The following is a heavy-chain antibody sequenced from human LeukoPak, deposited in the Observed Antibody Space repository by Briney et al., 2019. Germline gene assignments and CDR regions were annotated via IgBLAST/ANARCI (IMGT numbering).Heavy chain of an antibody. D-gene: IGHD3-22*01. CDR3: ARDLYYDSSGYYPYY. V-gene: IGHV3-11*01. CDR1: GFTFSDYY. CDR2: ISSSGSTI. Sequence: GGPLRLSCAASGFTFSDYYMSWIRQAPGKGLEWVSYISSSGSTIYYADSVKGRFTISRDNAKNSLYLQMNSLRAEDTAVYYCARDLYYDSSGYYPYYWGQGTLVTVSS. J-gene: IGHJ4*02.